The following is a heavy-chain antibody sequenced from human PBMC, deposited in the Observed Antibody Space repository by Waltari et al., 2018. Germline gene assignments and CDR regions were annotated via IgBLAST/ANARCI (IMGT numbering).Heavy chain of an antibody. J-gene: IGHJ3*02. CDR3: ARDRYYDFWSGYPHDAFDI. Sequence: QVQLQESGPGLVKPSETLSLTCTVSGGSISSYYSSWIRQPPGTGLEWIGDIYYSGSTNYNPSVKSRVTISVDTSKNQFSLKLSSVTAADTAVYYCARDRYYDFWSGYPHDAFDIWGQGTMVTVSS. D-gene: IGHD3-3*01. V-gene: IGHV4-59*01. CDR2: IYYSGST. CDR1: GGSISSYY.